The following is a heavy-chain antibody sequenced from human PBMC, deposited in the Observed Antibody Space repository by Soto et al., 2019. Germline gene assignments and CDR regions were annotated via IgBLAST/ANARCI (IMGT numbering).Heavy chain of an antibody. J-gene: IGHJ4*02. CDR3: AKDNSGGAPDD. D-gene: IGHD7-27*01. V-gene: IGHV3-30*02. Sequence: QVQLMESGGGVVQPGRSLRLSCTASGFTFSDYGMHWVRQAPGKGLEWVSFIGGSTEHYAGSVKGRFTSSRDNSKNTLDRKMNNLKVEDMAVYYCAKDNSGGAPDDWGQGTLVTVSS. CDR1: GFTFSDYG. CDR2: IGGSTE.